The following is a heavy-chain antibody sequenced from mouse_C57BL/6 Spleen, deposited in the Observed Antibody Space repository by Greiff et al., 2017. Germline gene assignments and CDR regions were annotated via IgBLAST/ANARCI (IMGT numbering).Heavy chain of an antibody. D-gene: IGHD2-1*01. CDR1: GYTFTDYY. CDR2: INPYNGGT. V-gene: IGHV1-19*01. CDR3: ASGRGNYYYFDY. J-gene: IGHJ2*01. Sequence: VQLKQSGPVLVKPGASVKMSCKASGYTFTDYYMNWVKQSHGKSLEWIGVINPYNGGTSYNQKFKGKATLTVDKSSSTAYMELNSLTSEDSAVYYCASGRGNYYYFDYWGQGTTLTVSS.